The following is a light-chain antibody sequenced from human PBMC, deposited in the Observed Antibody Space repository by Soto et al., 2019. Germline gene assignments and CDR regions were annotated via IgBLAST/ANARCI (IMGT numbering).Light chain of an antibody. CDR3: SLYTTSSTPSYV. J-gene: IGLJ1*01. CDR1: SFDVDDYNS. Sequence: SALTXPASVSGSPGQSITISCTGTSFDVDDYNSVSWYQQPPGKAPKLIIYEVNNRPSGVSNRFSGSNSDNTASLTISGLQAEDEADYYCSLYTTSSTPSYVFGTGTKVTVL. V-gene: IGLV2-14*01. CDR2: EVN.